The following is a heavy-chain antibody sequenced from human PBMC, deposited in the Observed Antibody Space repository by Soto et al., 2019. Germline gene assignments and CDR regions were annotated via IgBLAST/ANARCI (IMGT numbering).Heavy chain of an antibody. CDR2: INPSGGRT. CDR1: GYTFTSDY. D-gene: IGHD2-21*02. J-gene: IGHJ4*02. V-gene: IGHV1-46*01. CDR3: ARGPSCGGGCYLFDY. Sequence: HVLLVQSGAEVTRPGASVKVSCKASGYTFTSDYMHWVRQAPGQGLDWKAMINPSGGRTKYAQIFQGRVTLTRDTSTGTVDMELSSLTSYETAIYYCARGPSCGGGCYLFDYWGQGTKVTVSS.